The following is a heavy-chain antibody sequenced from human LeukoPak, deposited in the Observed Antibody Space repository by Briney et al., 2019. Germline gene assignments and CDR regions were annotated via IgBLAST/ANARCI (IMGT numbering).Heavy chain of an antibody. CDR1: GVSIRSSYYY. J-gene: IGHJ5*02. Sequence: PSETLSLTCTVSGVSIRSSYYYWGWIRQPPGKGLEWIGSIYDSGSTYYNPSLKSRVTISVDTSKNQFSLKLSSVTAADTAVYYCARAASGGYCSSTSCYGLNWFDPWGQGTLVTVSS. V-gene: IGHV4-39*07. CDR3: ARAASGGYCSSTSCYGLNWFDP. CDR2: IYDSGST. D-gene: IGHD2-2*01.